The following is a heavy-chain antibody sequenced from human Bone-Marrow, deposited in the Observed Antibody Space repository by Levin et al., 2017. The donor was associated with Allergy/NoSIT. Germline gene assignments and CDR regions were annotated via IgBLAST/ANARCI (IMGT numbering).Heavy chain of an antibody. CDR3: ARDYYDLLSGYPKSPPIDI. CDR1: GYIFSGFQ. D-gene: IGHD3-3*01. V-gene: IGHV1-2*02. J-gene: IGHJ3*02. Sequence: ASVKVSCKVSGYIFSGFQIHWVRQAPGQGLEWMGWINPHSGGTTFAQKFQVRVTMTRDTSINTAYMELTGLTFDDTAVYYCARDYYDLLSGYPKSPPIDIWGQGTKVTVSS. CDR2: INPHSGGT.